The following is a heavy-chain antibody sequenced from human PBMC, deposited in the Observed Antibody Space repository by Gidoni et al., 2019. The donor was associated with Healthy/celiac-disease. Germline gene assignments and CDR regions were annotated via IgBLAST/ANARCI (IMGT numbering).Heavy chain of an antibody. CDR2: IYHSGRT. V-gene: IGHV4-38-2*01. Sequence: QVQLQESGPGLVKPSETLSLTCAVSGYSISSGYYWGWIRPPPGKGLEWIGSIYHSGRTYYNPSLKSRVTISVDTSKNQFSLKLSSVTAADTAVYYCAITYSSSWLSWFDPWGQGTLVTVSS. CDR1: GYSISSGYY. D-gene: IGHD6-13*01. CDR3: AITYSSSWLSWFDP. J-gene: IGHJ5*02.